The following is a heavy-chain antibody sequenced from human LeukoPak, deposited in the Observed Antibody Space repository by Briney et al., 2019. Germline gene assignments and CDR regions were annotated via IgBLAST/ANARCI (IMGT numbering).Heavy chain of an antibody. V-gene: IGHV3-30*02. Sequence: GGSLRLSCAATGFTFSASGMHWVRQAPGKGLEGVAFIRDDGTNEYYTDSVKGRFTISRDNSKSTLYLQMNSLRPDDTAVYYCAKGQERSFLASWGQGTLVTVST. CDR1: GFTFSASG. CDR3: AKGQERSFLAS. D-gene: IGHD6-19*01. J-gene: IGHJ4*02. CDR2: IRDDGTNE.